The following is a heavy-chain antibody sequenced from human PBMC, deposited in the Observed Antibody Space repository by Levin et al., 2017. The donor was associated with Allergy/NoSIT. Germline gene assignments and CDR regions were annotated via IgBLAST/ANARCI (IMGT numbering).Heavy chain of an antibody. V-gene: IGHV3-53*01. CDR3: AREGSYDSSGYNDAFDI. CDR2: IYSGGNT. CDR1: GFTVSSKY. D-gene: IGHD3-22*01. J-gene: IGHJ3*02. Sequence: SGGSLRLSCAASGFTVSSKYMSWVRQAPGKGLEWVSVIYSGGNTKYADSVKGRFTISRDNSKNTLFLQMNSLRAEDTAVYYCAREGSYDSSGYNDAFDIWGQGTMVTVSS.